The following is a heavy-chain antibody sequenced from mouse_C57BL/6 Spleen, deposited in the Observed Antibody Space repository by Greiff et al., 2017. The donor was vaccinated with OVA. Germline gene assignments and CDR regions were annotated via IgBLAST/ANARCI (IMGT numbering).Heavy chain of an antibody. D-gene: IGHD4-1*01. CDR1: GFTFTSYW. V-gene: IGHV1-52*01. Sequence: QVQLQQPGAELVRPGSSVKLSCKASGFTFTSYWMHWVKQRPIQGLEWIGNIDPSDSETHYTQKFKDQATLTVDKSSSTAYMQLSSLTSEDSAVYYCARGGTGINLDYWGQGTTLTVSS. CDR3: ARGGTGINLDY. J-gene: IGHJ2*01. CDR2: IDPSDSET.